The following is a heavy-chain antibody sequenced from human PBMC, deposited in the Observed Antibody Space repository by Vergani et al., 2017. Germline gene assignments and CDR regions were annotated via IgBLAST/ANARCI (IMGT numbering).Heavy chain of an antibody. CDR3: AGPQGTSAYYYGGFDY. CDR1: GFTFSSDA. J-gene: IGHJ4*02. Sequence: EVQLLESGGGLVQPGGSLRVSCAASGFTFSSDAMSWVRQAPGKGLEWVSDINRGSTTYYADAVKGRFTISGDNSKNTVFLQMHSLRAEDTAIYYCAGPQGTSAYYYGGFDYWGQGILVTVSS. D-gene: IGHD3-22*01. V-gene: IGHV3-23*01. CDR2: INRGSTT.